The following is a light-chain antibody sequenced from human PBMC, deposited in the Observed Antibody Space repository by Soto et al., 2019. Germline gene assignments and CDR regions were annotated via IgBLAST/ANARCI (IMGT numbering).Light chain of an antibody. Sequence: QSVLTQPPSASGTPGQRATISCSGSSSNIGSNYVYWYQQLPGTAPKLLIYRNNHRPSGVPDRFSGSKSGTSASLAISGLRSEDEDDYYCAAWDDSLSGVVFGGGTKLTVL. CDR1: SSNIGSNY. CDR2: RNN. J-gene: IGLJ2*01. V-gene: IGLV1-47*01. CDR3: AAWDDSLSGVV.